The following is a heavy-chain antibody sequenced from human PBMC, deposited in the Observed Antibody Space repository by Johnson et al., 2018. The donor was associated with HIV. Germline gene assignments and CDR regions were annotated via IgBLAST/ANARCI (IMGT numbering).Heavy chain of an antibody. CDR3: ARETDIAAYSGSYPTQAFDI. D-gene: IGHD1-26*01. V-gene: IGHV3-7*01. Sequence: VQLVESGGGLVQPGGSLRLSCAASGFIFSNYWMTWVRQAPGKGLEWVANINQDGSRKHYAGSVEGRFTISRDNGRDSLYLQMGSLTAEDTAVYYCARETDIAAYSGSYPTQAFDIWGQGTMVTVSS. CDR1: GFIFSNYW. J-gene: IGHJ3*02. CDR2: INQDGSRK.